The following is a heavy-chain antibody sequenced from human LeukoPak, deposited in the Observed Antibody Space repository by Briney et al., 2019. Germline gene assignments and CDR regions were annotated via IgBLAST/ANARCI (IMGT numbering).Heavy chain of an antibody. Sequence: GSSVKVSCKASGGTFSSYAISWVRQAPGQGLEWMGRIIPILGIANYAQKFQGRVTITADKSTSTAYMELSSLRSEDTAVYYCARDNTRTTPIILGDYWGQGTLVTVSS. V-gene: IGHV1-69*04. J-gene: IGHJ4*02. CDR3: ARDNTRTTPIILGDY. D-gene: IGHD2-15*01. CDR2: IIPILGIA. CDR1: GGTFSSYA.